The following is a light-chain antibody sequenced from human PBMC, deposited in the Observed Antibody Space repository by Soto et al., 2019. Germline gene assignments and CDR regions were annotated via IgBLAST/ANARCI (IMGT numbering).Light chain of an antibody. Sequence: IVMTQSPDSLAASLGERATINCKSSQSVLYSSNNKNYVAWYQQKPGQPPKLLISWASTRESGVPDRFGGSGSGTDFTRTISSLQAEDVAVYYCQQYYSTPYTFGQGTKLEIK. CDR1: QSVLYSSNNKNY. CDR3: QQYYSTPYT. CDR2: WAS. J-gene: IGKJ2*01. V-gene: IGKV4-1*01.